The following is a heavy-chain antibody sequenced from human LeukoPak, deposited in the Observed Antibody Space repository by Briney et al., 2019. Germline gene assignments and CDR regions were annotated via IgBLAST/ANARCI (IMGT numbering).Heavy chain of an antibody. J-gene: IGHJ5*02. CDR1: GGSISSGGYY. Sequence: TSETLSLTCTVSGGSISSGGYYWSWIRQHPGKGLEWIGYIYYSGSTYYNPSLKSRVTISVDTSKNQFSLKLSSVTAADTAVYYCARDAYGSGSPNWFDPWGQGTMVTVSS. V-gene: IGHV4-31*03. D-gene: IGHD3-10*01. CDR2: IYYSGST. CDR3: ARDAYGSGSPNWFDP.